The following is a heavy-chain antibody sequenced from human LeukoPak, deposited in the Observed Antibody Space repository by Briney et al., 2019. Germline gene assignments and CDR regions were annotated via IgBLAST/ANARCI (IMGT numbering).Heavy chain of an antibody. Sequence: GESLKTSCRVSGYKFSDYWIGWVRQLPGKGLDWMGIIYPYNSETRYSPSFQGQVTISVDMSISTTYLQWDSLKAPDTAIYYCATSSVRYWGQGTLVTVSS. CDR2: IYPYNSET. D-gene: IGHD3-9*01. CDR3: ATSSVRY. CDR1: GYKFSDYW. J-gene: IGHJ4*02. V-gene: IGHV5-51*01.